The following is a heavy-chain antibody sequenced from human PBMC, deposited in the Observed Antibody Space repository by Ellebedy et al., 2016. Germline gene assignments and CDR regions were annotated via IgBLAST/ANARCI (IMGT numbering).Heavy chain of an antibody. CDR3: VRDVTASRDY. CDR2: INPNNGGR. J-gene: IGHJ4*02. V-gene: IGHV1-2*02. Sequence: ASVKVSCKASGYTFNSYGITWVRQAPGQGLEWMGWINPNNGGRKYAQQFQGRVSMTRDTSISTAYMELTRLRSDDTAMYYCVRDVTASRDYWGQGTLVTVSS. CDR1: GYTFNSYG. D-gene: IGHD5-18*01.